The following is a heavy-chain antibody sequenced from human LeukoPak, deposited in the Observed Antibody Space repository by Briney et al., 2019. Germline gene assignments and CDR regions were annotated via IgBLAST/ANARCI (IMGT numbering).Heavy chain of an antibody. Sequence: PSETLSLTCAVSGGSISSSNWWSWVRQPPGKGLEWIGEIYHSGSTNYNPSLKSRVTISVDKSKNQFSLKLSSVTAADTAVYYCARLAAAGTSSIYKFDYWGQGTLVTVSS. CDR2: IYHSGST. J-gene: IGHJ4*02. CDR3: ARLAAAGTSSIYKFDY. V-gene: IGHV4-4*02. CDR1: GGSISSSNW. D-gene: IGHD6-13*01.